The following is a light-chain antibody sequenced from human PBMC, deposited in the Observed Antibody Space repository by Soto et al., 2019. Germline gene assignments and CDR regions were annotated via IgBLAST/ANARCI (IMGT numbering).Light chain of an antibody. CDR3: QQRSNWPPGLT. Sequence: EIEMTQSPATLSLAPGERVTLSCRASESVSTNLAWYQQKAGQAPRLLIYGASTRATGIPARFSGSGSGTEFTLTISSLEPEDFAVYYCQQRSNWPPGLTFGQGTRLEI. CDR2: GAS. J-gene: IGKJ5*01. V-gene: IGKV3-15*01. CDR1: ESVSTN.